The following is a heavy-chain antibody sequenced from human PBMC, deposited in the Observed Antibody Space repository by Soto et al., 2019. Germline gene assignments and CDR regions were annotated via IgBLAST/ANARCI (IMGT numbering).Heavy chain of an antibody. CDR2: IYYSGST. D-gene: IGHD2-15*01. J-gene: IGHJ3*02. V-gene: IGHV4-59*01. CDR3: ARDQGYCSGGSCYSDAFDI. Sequence: SETLSLTCTVSGGSISSYYWSWIRQPPGKGLEWIGYIYYSGSTNYNPSLKGRVTISVDTSKNQFSLKLSSVTAADTAVYYCARDQGYCSGGSCYSDAFDIWGQGTMVTVSS. CDR1: GGSISSYY.